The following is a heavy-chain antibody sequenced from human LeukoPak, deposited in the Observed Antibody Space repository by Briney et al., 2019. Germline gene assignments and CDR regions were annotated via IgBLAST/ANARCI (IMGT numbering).Heavy chain of an antibody. CDR2: INHSGST. J-gene: IGHJ3*02. CDR3: AINVGYHGAFDI. Sequence: SETLSLTCAVYGGSFSGYYWSWIRQPSGKGLEWIGEINHSGSTNYNPSLKSRVTISVDTSKNQFSLKLSSVTAADTAVYYCAINVGYHGAFDIWGQGTMVTVSS. V-gene: IGHV4-34*01. CDR1: GGSFSGYY. D-gene: IGHD3-22*01.